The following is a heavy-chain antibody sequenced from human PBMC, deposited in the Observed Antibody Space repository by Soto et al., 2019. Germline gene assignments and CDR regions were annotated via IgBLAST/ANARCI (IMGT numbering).Heavy chain of an antibody. J-gene: IGHJ5*02. CDR3: AKSLDIHYKNWFDP. Sequence: GGAHRLPWLAAGLTFRNAAINWVRQAPGKGLEWVSIISDTGTRTHYADSVKGRFTISRDNSKNTLYLDMNSLRAEDTAVYYCAKSLDIHYKNWFDPWGQGTLVTVSS. CDR1: GLTFRNAA. D-gene: IGHD4-4*01. V-gene: IGHV3-23*01. CDR2: ISDTGTRT.